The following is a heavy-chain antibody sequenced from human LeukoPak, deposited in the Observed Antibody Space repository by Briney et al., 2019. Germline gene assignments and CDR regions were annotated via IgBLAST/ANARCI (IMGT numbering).Heavy chain of an antibody. CDR2: TNHSGST. CDR1: GGSFSGYY. V-gene: IGHV4-34*01. CDR3: ARAGYSSGWYARGGFVSD. D-gene: IGHD6-19*01. Sequence: PSETLSLTCAVYGGSFSGYYWSWIRQPPGKGLEWIGETNHSGSTNYNPSLKSRVTISVDTSKNQFSLKLSSVTAADTAVYYCARAGYSSGWYARGGFVSDWGQGTLVTVSS. J-gene: IGHJ4*02.